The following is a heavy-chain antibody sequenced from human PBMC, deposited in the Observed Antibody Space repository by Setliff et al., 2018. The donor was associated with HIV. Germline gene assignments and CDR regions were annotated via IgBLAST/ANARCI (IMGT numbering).Heavy chain of an antibody. CDR1: GYSFSNYW. CDR3: ARLLNGYNSYDYYYMDV. CDR2: VYPGDSDT. Sequence: GESLKISCKGSGYSFSNYWIGWVRQMPGKGLEWMGTVYPGDSDTRYSPSFEGQVTISADKSISTAYLQWSSLKASDSAMYYCARLLNGYNSYDYYYMDVWGKGTTVTVSS. J-gene: IGHJ6*03. D-gene: IGHD5-12*01. V-gene: IGHV5-51*01.